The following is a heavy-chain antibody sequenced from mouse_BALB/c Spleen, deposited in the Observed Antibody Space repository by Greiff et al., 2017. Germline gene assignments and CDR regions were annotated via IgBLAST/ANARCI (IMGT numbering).Heavy chain of an antibody. V-gene: IGHV1-18*01. Sequence: VQLQQSGPELVKPGASVKIPCKASGYTFTDYNMDWVKQSHGKSLEWIGDINPNNGGTIYNQKFKGKATLTVDKSSSTAYMELRSLTSEDTAVYYCAREITTVVAPYAMDYWGQGTSVTVSS. CDR2: INPNNGGT. J-gene: IGHJ4*01. D-gene: IGHD1-1*01. CDR3: AREITTVVAPYAMDY. CDR1: GYTFTDYN.